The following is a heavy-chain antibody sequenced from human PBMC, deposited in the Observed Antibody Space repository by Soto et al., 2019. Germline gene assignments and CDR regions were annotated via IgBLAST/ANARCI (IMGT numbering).Heavy chain of an antibody. D-gene: IGHD3-3*01. CDR3: ARGGSRVRFLEWSPRPHDAFDI. Sequence: PSETLSLTCAVYGGSFSGYYWSWIRQPPGKGLEWIGEINHSGSTNYNPSLKSRVTISVDTSKNQFSLKLSSVTAADTAVYYCARGGSRVRFLEWSPRPHDAFDIWGQGTMVTVSS. CDR1: GGSFSGYY. J-gene: IGHJ3*02. CDR2: INHSGST. V-gene: IGHV4-34*01.